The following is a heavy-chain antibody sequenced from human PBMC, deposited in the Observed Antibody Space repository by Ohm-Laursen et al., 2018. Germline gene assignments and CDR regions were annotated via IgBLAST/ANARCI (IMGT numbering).Heavy chain of an antibody. J-gene: IGHJ4*02. Sequence: SLRLSCAASGFTFISYGMHWVRQAPGKGLEWVAVIWYDGSNEYYADSVKGRFTISRDNSKNALYLQMDSLRAEDTAVYYCARDQHNYGVPYYFDYWGQGTLVTVSS. V-gene: IGHV3-33*01. CDR2: IWYDGSNE. CDR3: ARDQHNYGVPYYFDY. CDR1: GFTFISYG. D-gene: IGHD4-17*01.